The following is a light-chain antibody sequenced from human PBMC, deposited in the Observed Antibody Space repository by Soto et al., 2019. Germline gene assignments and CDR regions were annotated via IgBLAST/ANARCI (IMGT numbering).Light chain of an antibody. CDR2: GAS. CDR3: QQYGSSPLT. CDR1: QSVSSSY. V-gene: IGKV3-20*01. Sequence: EIVMTQSPGTLSLSPGERAALSCRASQSVSSSYLAWYQQKPGHAPRLLIYGASSRATGIPDRFSGSGSGTDFTLTSSRLEPEDFAVYYCQQYGSSPLTFGGGTKVEIK. J-gene: IGKJ4*01.